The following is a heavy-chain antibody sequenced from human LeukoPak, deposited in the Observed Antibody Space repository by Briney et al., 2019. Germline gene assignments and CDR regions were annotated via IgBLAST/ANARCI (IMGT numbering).Heavy chain of an antibody. CDR3: ARDRGIVVVPAAMPLGSEGFDP. J-gene: IGHJ5*02. V-gene: IGHV3-33*01. Sequence: GGSLRLSCAASGFTFSSYGMHWVRQAPGKGLEWVAVIWYDGSNKYYADSVKGRFTISIDNSKNTLYLQMNSLRAEDTAVYYCARDRGIVVVPAAMPLGSEGFDPWGQGTLVTVSS. D-gene: IGHD2-2*01. CDR2: IWYDGSNK. CDR1: GFTFSSYG.